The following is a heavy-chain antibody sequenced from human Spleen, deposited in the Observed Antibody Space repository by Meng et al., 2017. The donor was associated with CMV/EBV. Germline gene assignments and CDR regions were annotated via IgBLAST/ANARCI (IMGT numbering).Heavy chain of an antibody. CDR2: ISSAGGST. CDR1: GLSFSTYA. J-gene: IGHJ2*01. Sequence: CAAAGLSFSTYAMSWVRQAPGKGLEWVSGISSAGGSTYYADSVKGRFTISRDNSKNTLHLQMNSLRAEDTAIYYCAKDAWGSPWHFDLWGRGTLVTVSS. D-gene: IGHD3-16*01. V-gene: IGHV3-23*01. CDR3: AKDAWGSPWHFDL.